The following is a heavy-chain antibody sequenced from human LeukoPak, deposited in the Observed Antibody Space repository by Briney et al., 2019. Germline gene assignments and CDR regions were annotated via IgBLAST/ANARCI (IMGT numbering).Heavy chain of an antibody. CDR1: GYTFTSYG. CDR3: AKGYYTSSISFLTDY. Sequence: GASVKVSCKASGYTFTSYGISWVRQAPGQGLEWMGWISAYNGNTNYAQKLQGRVTMTTDTSTSTAYMELRSLRSDDTAVYYCAKGYYTSSISFLTDYWGQGNLVTVSS. D-gene: IGHD2-2*01. CDR2: ISAYNGNT. J-gene: IGHJ4*02. V-gene: IGHV1-18*01.